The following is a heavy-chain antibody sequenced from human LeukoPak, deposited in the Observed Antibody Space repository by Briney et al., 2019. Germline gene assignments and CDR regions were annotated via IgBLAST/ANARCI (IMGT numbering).Heavy chain of an antibody. D-gene: IGHD5-18*01. CDR3: ARDQAAMVKMYYYYGMDV. CDR2: IIPIFGTA. V-gene: IGHV1-69*13. J-gene: IGHJ6*02. CDR1: GGTFSSYA. Sequence: SVAVSCKASGGTFSSYAISWVRQAPGQGLEWMGGIIPIFGTANYAQKFQGRVTITADESTSTAYMELSSLRSEDTAVYYCARDQAAMVKMYYYYGMDVWGQGTTVTVSS.